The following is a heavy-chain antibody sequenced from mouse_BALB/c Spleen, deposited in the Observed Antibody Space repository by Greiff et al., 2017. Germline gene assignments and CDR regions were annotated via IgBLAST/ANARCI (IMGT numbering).Heavy chain of an antibody. CDR2: ILPGSGST. Sequence: VKLMESGAELMKPGASVKISCKATGYTFSSYWIEWVKQRPGHGLEWIGEILPGSGSTYYNEKFKGKATLTADKSSNTAYMQLSSLTSEDSAVYFCARLITTWFAYWGQGTLVTVSA. D-gene: IGHD2-4*01. J-gene: IGHJ3*01. CDR1: GYTFSSYW. V-gene: IGHV1-9*01. CDR3: ARLITTWFAY.